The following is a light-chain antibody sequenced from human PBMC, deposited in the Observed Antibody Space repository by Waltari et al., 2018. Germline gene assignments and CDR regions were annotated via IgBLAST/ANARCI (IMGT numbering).Light chain of an antibody. CDR3: QKKYKTTPT. CDR1: QSVLYSSNNKNY. J-gene: IGKJ1*01. Sequence: DIVMTQSPDSLAVSLGESATINSTSIQSVLYSSNNKNYLAWYQQKPGQPPTLLIYWASTGESGVPVGVSGSGSGRDFALTISRLQAEDVPVYYGQKKYKTTPTCGKGTKVEIK. CDR2: WAS. V-gene: IGKV4-1*01.